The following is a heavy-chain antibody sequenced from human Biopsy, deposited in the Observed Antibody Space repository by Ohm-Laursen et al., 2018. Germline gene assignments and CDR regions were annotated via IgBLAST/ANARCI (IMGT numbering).Heavy chain of an antibody. CDR2: LWYDGTNK. CDR3: ARAYPPPGRRLVVVAGDFDC. D-gene: IGHD2-15*01. J-gene: IGHJ4*02. CDR1: GFIFSSNA. Sequence: SLRLSCTASGFIFSSNALTWVRQAPGKGLEWVAVLWYDGTNKYYADSVKGRFTISRDNSKNTLYLQMNSLRAEDTAVYYCARAYPPPGRRLVVVAGDFDCWGQGTRVTVSS. V-gene: IGHV3-33*08.